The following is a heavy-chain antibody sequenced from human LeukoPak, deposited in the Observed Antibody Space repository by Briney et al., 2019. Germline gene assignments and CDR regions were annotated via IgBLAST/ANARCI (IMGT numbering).Heavy chain of an antibody. CDR1: GGSINSGSYY. D-gene: IGHD4-17*01. Sequence: SQTLSLTCTVSGGSINSGSYYWSWIRQPAGKGLEWIGRIYTSGSTNYSPSLKSRVTISVDTSKNQFSLRLSSVTAADTAVYYCATLPYGDYVGDYWGQGTLVTVSS. V-gene: IGHV4-61*02. CDR2: IYTSGST. J-gene: IGHJ4*02. CDR3: ATLPYGDYVGDY.